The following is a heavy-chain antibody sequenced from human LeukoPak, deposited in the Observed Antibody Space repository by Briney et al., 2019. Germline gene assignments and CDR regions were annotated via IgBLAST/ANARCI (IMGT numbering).Heavy chain of an antibody. D-gene: IGHD5-12*01. CDR3: ARDRGSYAWDY. Sequence: GGSLRLSCAASGFTVSSNYMNWVRQAPGKRLEWVSVIYSGGSTYYADSVKGRFTISRDNSKNTLYLQMNSLRPEDTAVYYCARDRGSYAWDYWGQGTLVTVSS. CDR2: IYSGGST. CDR1: GFTVSSNY. J-gene: IGHJ4*02. V-gene: IGHV3-66*02.